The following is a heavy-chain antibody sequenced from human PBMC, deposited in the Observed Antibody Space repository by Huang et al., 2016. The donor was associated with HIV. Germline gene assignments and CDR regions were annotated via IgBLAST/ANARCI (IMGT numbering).Heavy chain of an antibody. Sequence: VQLIESGGGVVQPGKSLRLSCATSGFIVSKYGMHWVRQATGKGVNGVAFIRNDGMKKNYADSVRGRFTVGRDNANNTLFLQMSSLRVDDTAVYYCARGDYYDSSGYHPGHFDYWGQGILVTVSS. CDR1: GFIVSKYG. V-gene: IGHV3-33*04. CDR2: IRNDGMKK. D-gene: IGHD3-22*01. CDR3: ARGDYYDSSGYHPGHFDY. J-gene: IGHJ4*02.